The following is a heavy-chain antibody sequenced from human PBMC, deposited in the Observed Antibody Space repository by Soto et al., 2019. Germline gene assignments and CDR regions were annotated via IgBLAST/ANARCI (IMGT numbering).Heavy chain of an antibody. CDR3: AVSQIFGVVDAFDL. J-gene: IGHJ3*01. D-gene: IGHD3-3*01. V-gene: IGHV5-10-1*01. Sequence: PGESLKISCKASGYRLTSRWINWVRQMPGQGLEWLGKIDPNDSQTTYNPSFQGHVTMSVDQAISTAFLEWRSVKAPDTAIYYCAVSQIFGVVDAFDLWGQGXLVTV. CDR1: GYRLTSRW. CDR2: IDPNDSQT.